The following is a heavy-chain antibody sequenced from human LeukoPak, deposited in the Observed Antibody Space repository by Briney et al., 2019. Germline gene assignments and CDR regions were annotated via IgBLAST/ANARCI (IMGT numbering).Heavy chain of an antibody. V-gene: IGHV3-7*01. CDR2: IKQDGSEK. J-gene: IGHJ6*02. CDR1: GFTFSSYW. D-gene: IGHD3-3*01. CDR3: AREYYDFWSGYYYYYCGMDV. Sequence: GRSLRLSCAASGFTFSSYWMSWVRQAPGKGLEWVANIKQDGSEKYYVDSVKGRFTVSRDNAKNSLYLQMNSLRAEDTAVYYCAREYYDFWSGYYYYYCGMDVWGQGTTVTVSS.